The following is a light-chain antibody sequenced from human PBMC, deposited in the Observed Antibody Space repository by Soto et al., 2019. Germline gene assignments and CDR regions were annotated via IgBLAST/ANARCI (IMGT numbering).Light chain of an antibody. V-gene: IGKV3-11*01. CDR3: QQRSNWLT. Sequence: EIVLTQSPATLSLSPGERATLSCRASQSVSSYLAWYQQKPGQAPRLLIYDASNRATGIPARFSGSGSGTDITLTISSLEPEEFAVYYCQQRSNWLTFGGGNKVEIK. CDR2: DAS. CDR1: QSVSSY. J-gene: IGKJ4*01.